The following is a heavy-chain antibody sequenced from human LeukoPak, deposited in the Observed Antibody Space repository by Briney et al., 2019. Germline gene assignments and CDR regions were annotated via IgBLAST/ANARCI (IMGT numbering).Heavy chain of an antibody. CDR1: GFTVSSNY. CDR2: IYSGGST. D-gene: IGHD4-17*01. J-gene: IGHJ4*02. V-gene: IGHV3-66*01. CDR3: ARAYYGDTGDY. Sequence: PGGSLRLSCAASGFTVSSNYMSWVRQAPGKGLEWVSVIYSGGSTYYADSVKGRFTISRDNSKNTLYLQMNSLRAEDTAVYYCARAYYGDTGDYWGQGTLVTVSS.